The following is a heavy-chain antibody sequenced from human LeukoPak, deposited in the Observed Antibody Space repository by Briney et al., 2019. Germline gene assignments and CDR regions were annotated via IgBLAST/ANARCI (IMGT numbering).Heavy chain of an antibody. Sequence: SVKVSCKASGGTFSSYTISWVRQAPGPGLEWMGRIIPILGIANYAQKFQGRVTITADKSTSTAYMELSSLRSEDTAVYCCARWGTGTTHNHYYYGMDVWGQGTTVTVSS. CDR3: ARWGTGTTHNHYYYGMDV. CDR1: GGTFSSYT. CDR2: IIPILGIA. J-gene: IGHJ6*02. V-gene: IGHV1-69*02. D-gene: IGHD1-7*01.